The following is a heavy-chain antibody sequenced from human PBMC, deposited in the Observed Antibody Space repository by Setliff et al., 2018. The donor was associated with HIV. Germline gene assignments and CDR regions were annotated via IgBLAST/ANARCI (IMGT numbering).Heavy chain of an antibody. CDR2: INPSGGST. D-gene: IGHD3-16*02. J-gene: IGHJ6*03. CDR1: GYAFTSYY. Sequence: ASVKVSCKASGYAFTSYYMQWVRQAPGQGLEWMGIINPSGGSTNYAQKFQGRVTMTRDTSTSTVYMELSSLRSEDTAVYYCAREGYDYVWGSYRSYYMDVWGKGTTVTAP. V-gene: IGHV1-46*01. CDR3: AREGYDYVWGSYRSYYMDV.